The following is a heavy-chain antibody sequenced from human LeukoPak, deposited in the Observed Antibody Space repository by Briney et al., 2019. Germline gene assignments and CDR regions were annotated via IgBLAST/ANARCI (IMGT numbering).Heavy chain of an antibody. J-gene: IGHJ5*02. CDR3: ARDASFGTSYYYGSGSAFDP. D-gene: IGHD3-10*01. CDR2: MNPNSGDT. CDR1: GYTFTSYD. Sequence: ASVKVSCKASGYTFTSYDINWVRQATGQGLEWMGWMNPNSGDTNYAQNFQGRVTMTRDTSISTAYMELSSLRSDDTAVYYCARDASFGTSYYYGSGSAFDPWGQGTLVTVSS. V-gene: IGHV1-8*01.